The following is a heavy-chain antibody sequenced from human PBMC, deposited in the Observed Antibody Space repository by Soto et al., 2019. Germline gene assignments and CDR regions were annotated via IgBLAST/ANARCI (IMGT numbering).Heavy chain of an antibody. CDR3: ARHQDVLLWFGELAYGMDI. V-gene: IGHV5-51*01. CDR2: IYPGDSDT. J-gene: IGHJ6*02. D-gene: IGHD3-10*01. Sequence: GECLKISCKGSGYSFTSYWIGWVRQKPRKGLEWMGIIYPGDSDTRYSPSFQGQVTISADKSISTAYLQWSSLKASDTAMYYCARHQDVLLWFGELAYGMDIWGQGTTVTVSS. CDR1: GYSFTSYW.